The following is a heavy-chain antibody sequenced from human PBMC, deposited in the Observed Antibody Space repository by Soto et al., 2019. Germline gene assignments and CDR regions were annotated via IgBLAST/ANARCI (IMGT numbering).Heavy chain of an antibody. J-gene: IGHJ4*02. D-gene: IGHD4-4*01. V-gene: IGHV3-23*01. Sequence: EVQLLESGGGLVQPGGSLRLSCEASGFTFSSYAMSWVRQAPGKGLEWVAAISGSGGSTYYADSVKGRFTISRDNSKNTLYLQMNSLRADDTAVYYWEKGPTTAQIDYWGQGTLVTVSS. CDR1: GFTFSSYA. CDR3: EKGPTTAQIDY. CDR2: ISGSGGST.